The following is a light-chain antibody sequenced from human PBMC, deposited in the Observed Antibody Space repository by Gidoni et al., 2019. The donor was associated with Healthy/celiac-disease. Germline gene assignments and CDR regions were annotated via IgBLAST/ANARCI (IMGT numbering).Light chain of an antibody. CDR3: QQYNSYRT. CDR2: KAS. J-gene: IGKJ1*01. V-gene: IGKV1-5*03. Sequence: QKPGKAPKLLIYKASSLESGVPSRFSGSGSGTEFTLTISSLQPDDLATYYCQQYNSYRTFGQGTKVEIK.